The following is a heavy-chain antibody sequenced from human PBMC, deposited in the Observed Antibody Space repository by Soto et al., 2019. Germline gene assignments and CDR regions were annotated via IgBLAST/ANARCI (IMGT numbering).Heavy chain of an antibody. Sequence: ASVKVSCKASGYTFTSYDINWVRQATGQGLEYLGWMNPNSGNTGYVQKFQGRVTMTRDTSISTAYMELSSLRSEDSAVYFCARGIKYGAYSRWFDPWGQGTLVTVPS. CDR3: ARGIKYGAYSRWFDP. D-gene: IGHD4-17*01. V-gene: IGHV1-8*01. CDR1: GYTFTSYD. J-gene: IGHJ5*02. CDR2: MNPNSGNT.